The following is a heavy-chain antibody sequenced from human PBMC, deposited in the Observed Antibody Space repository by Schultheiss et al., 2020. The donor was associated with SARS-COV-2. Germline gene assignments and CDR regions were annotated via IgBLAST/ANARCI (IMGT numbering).Heavy chain of an antibody. D-gene: IGHD3-10*01. V-gene: IGHV5-51*01. CDR2: IYPGDSDT. J-gene: IGHJ6*02. CDR3: ARNMVRGVIDSGPYYFYGMDV. Sequence: GESLKISCKGSGYSFTSYWIGWVRQMPGKGLEWMGIIYPGDSDTRYSPSFQGQVTISADKSISTAYLQWSSLKASDTAMYYCARNMVRGVIDSGPYYFYGMDVWGQGTTVTVSS. CDR1: GYSFTSYW.